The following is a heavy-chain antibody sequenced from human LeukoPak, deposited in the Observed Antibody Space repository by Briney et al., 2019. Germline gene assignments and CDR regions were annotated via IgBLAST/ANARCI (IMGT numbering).Heavy chain of an antibody. D-gene: IGHD3-3*01. Sequence: KPSQTLSGTCGISGDSVSSNSVAWNCIRQPPSICLEWLGRTCYRSKWDNDYAISVKGRITIKSDTTKNQFSLQLNSVTPEDAAVYYCVRETYNYWSDFTPPYYMDVWGKGTTVTVSS. CDR2: TCYRSKWDN. CDR1: GDSVSSNSVA. CDR3: VRETYNYWSDFTPPYYMDV. V-gene: IGHV6-1*01. J-gene: IGHJ6*03.